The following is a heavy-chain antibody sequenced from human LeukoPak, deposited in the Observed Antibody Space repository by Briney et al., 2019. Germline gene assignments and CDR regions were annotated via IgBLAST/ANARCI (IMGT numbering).Heavy chain of an antibody. V-gene: IGHV4-38-2*02. J-gene: IGHJ5*02. Sequence: SETLSLTCVVSNYSINSADFWAWLRQPPGKALEWIASAALGGGTHYNPALKSRVTISVDTSKNQFSLKLSSVTAADTAVYYCARDRHGSGSAHSFDPWGQGTLVTVSS. CDR1: NYSINSADF. CDR3: ARDRHGSGSAHSFDP. D-gene: IGHD3-10*01. CDR2: AALGGGT.